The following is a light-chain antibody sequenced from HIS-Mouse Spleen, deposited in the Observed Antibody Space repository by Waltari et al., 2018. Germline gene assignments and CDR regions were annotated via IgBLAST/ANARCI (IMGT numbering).Light chain of an antibody. CDR1: SSNAGGYTY. Sequence: QSALTQPASVSGSPGQSITIPCTGTSSNAGGYTYVPWYQQHPGKAPKLMIYEVSNRPSGVSNRFSGSKSGNTASLTISGLQAEDEADYYCSSYTSSSTLYVFGTGTKVTVL. J-gene: IGLJ1*01. V-gene: IGLV2-14*01. CDR2: EVS. CDR3: SSYTSSSTLYV.